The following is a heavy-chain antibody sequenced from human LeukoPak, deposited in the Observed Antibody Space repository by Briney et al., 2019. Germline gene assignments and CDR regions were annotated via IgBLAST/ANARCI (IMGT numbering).Heavy chain of an antibody. CDR1: GGTVSSYA. J-gene: IGHJ6*03. CDR3: ATPLDLDYGGNTPSYYYYMDV. Sequence: SVKVSCKASGGTVSSYAISWVRQAPGQGLEWMGGIIPIIGTANYAQKFQGRVTITTDESTSTAYMELSSLRSEDTAVYYCATPLDLDYGGNTPSYYYYMDVWGKGTTVTVSS. V-gene: IGHV1-69*05. D-gene: IGHD4-23*01. CDR2: IIPIIGTA.